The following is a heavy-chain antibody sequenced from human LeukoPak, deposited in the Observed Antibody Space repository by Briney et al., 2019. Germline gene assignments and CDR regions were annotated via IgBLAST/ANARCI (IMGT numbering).Heavy chain of an antibody. V-gene: IGHV4-39*01. Sequence: PSETLSLTCTVSGGSISSSSYYWGWIRQPPGKGLERFGSIYYSGSTHYNPSLKSRVTISVDTSKNQFSLKLSSVTAADTAVYYCARQAITFGGVIVNWGQGTLVTVSS. CDR3: ARQAITFGGVIVN. D-gene: IGHD3-16*02. CDR2: IYYSGST. J-gene: IGHJ4*02. CDR1: GGSISSSSYY.